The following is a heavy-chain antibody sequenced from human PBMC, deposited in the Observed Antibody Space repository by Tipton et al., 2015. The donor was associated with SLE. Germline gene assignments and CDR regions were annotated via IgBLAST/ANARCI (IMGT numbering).Heavy chain of an antibody. Sequence: TLSLTCAASGFTFSDYYMSWIRQAPGKGLEWIGEINHSGSTNYNPSPKSRVTISVDTSKNQFSLKLSSVTAADTAVYYCARGEGIAARPGYYFDYWGQGTLVTVSS. CDR3: ARGEGIAARPGYYFDY. J-gene: IGHJ4*02. CDR2: INHSGST. V-gene: IGHV4-34*01. CDR1: GFTFSDYY. D-gene: IGHD6-6*01.